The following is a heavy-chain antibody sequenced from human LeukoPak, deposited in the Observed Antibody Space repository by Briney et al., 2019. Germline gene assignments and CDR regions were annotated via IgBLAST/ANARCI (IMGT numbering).Heavy chain of an antibody. CDR1: GFTFSSYA. CDR3: AKVGPEADYFDY. CDR2: ISGSGGST. J-gene: IGHJ4*02. Sequence: GGSLRLSCAASGFTFSSYAMSWVRQAPGKGLEWVSAISGSGGSTYYAGSVKGRFTISRDNSKNPLYLQMNSLRAEDTAVYYCAKVGPEADYFDYWGQGTLVTVSS. V-gene: IGHV3-23*01. D-gene: IGHD3-10*01.